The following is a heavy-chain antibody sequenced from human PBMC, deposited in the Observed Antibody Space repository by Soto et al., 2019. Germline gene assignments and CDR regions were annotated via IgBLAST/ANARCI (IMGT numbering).Heavy chain of an antibody. CDR2: ISDNGGTT. CDR1: EFTFSNYA. Sequence: PGGSLRLSCAASEFTFSNYAMSWVRQAPGKGLEWVSSISDNGGTTYYADSVKGRFTISRDNSKNTLYLQMNSLRAEDTAVYYCARELLPDPIGWFDPWGQGTLVTVSS. CDR3: ARELLPDPIGWFDP. D-gene: IGHD2-2*01. V-gene: IGHV3-23*01. J-gene: IGHJ5*02.